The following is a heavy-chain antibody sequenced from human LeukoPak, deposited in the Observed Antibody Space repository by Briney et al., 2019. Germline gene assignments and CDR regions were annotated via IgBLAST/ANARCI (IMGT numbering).Heavy chain of an antibody. CDR1: GFTFSSYW. J-gene: IGHJ4*02. V-gene: IGHV3-74*01. CDR2: INSDGSST. CDR3: ASRPGDILTGFNY. D-gene: IGHD3-9*01. Sequence: GGSLRFSCAASGFTFSSYWMHWVRQAPGKGLVWVSRINSDGSSTSYADSVKGRSTISRDNAKNTLHLQMNSLRAEDTAVYYCASRPGDILTGFNYWGQGTLVTVSS.